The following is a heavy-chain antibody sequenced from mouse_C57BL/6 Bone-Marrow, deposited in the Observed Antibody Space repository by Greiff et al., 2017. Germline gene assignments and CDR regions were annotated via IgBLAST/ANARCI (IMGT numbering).Heavy chain of an antibody. CDR1: GYTFTSYW. CDR2: IDPSDSYT. J-gene: IGHJ2*01. V-gene: IGHV1-50*01. D-gene: IGHD4-1*01. Sequence: QVQLQQSGAELVKPGASVKLSCKASGYTFTSYWMQWVKQRPGQGLEWIGEIDPSDSYTNYNQKFKGKATLTVDTSSSTAYMQLSSLTSEYSAVYYCARELGYFDYWGQGTTLTVSS. CDR3: ARELGYFDY.